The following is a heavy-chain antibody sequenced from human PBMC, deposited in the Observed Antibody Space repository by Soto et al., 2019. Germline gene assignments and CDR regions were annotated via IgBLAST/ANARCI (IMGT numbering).Heavy chain of an antibody. Sequence: SETLSLTCAVSGGSISSGGYSWSWIRQPPGKGLEWIGYIYHSGSTNYNPSLKSRVTISVDTSKNQFSLKLSSVTAADTAVYYCACLGIAETSYGMDVWGQGTTVTVSS. J-gene: IGHJ6*02. CDR2: IYHSGST. V-gene: IGHV4-30-2*01. CDR1: GGSISSGGYS. D-gene: IGHD6-13*01. CDR3: ACLGIAETSYGMDV.